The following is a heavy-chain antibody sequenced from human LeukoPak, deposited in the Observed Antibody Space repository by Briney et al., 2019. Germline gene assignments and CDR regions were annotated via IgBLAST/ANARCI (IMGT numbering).Heavy chain of an antibody. J-gene: IGHJ4*02. CDR1: GFTFGDYA. CDR2: IRSKAYGGTT. V-gene: IGHV3-49*04. D-gene: IGHD2-2*01. Sequence: PGGSLRLSCTASGFTFGDYAMSWVRQAPGKGLEWVGFIRSKAYGGTTEYAASVKGRFTISRDDSKSIAYLQMNSLRTEDTAVYYCTGDRAYCSSTSCSIDYWGQGTLVTVSS. CDR3: TGDRAYCSSTSCSIDY.